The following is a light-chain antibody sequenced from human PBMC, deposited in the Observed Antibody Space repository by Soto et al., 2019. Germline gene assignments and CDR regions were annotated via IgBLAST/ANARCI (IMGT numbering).Light chain of an antibody. J-gene: IGKJ4*01. Sequence: EIVLTQSPGTLSLSPGERATLSVMAIQSVSSNFLAWYQEKLGQAPRLLIYGASKRATGIPDRFSGSGSGTDFTLTISRLEPEDFAVYYCRQYGTSLGFPVGGGTKVDI. CDR1: QSVSSNF. CDR3: RQYGTSLGFP. V-gene: IGKV3-20*01. CDR2: GAS.